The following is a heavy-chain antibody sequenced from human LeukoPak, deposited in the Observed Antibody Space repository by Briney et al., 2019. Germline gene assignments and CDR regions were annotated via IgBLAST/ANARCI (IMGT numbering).Heavy chain of an antibody. CDR3: ATEDGYSSSWYAFDY. J-gene: IGHJ4*02. Sequence: ASVKASCKVSGYTLTELSMHWVRQAPGKGLEWMGGFDPEDGETIYAQKFQGRVTMTEDTSTDTAYMELSSLRSEDTAVYYCATEDGYSSSWYAFDYWGQGTLVTVSS. CDR2: FDPEDGET. D-gene: IGHD6-13*01. V-gene: IGHV1-24*01. CDR1: GYTLTELS.